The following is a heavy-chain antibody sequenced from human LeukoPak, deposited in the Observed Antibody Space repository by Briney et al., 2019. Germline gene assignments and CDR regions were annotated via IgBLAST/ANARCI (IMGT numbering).Heavy chain of an antibody. D-gene: IGHD5-12*01. CDR1: GFTFGDYA. CDR3: TRETRGGGYGFDY. V-gene: IGHV3-49*04. J-gene: IGHJ4*02. Sequence: PGRSLRHSCTVSGFTFGDYAMSWVRQAPGKGLEWVSLIRPKAHGGTTEYAASVKGRFTISRDDSKSTVYLQMNSLKTDDTGVYYCTRETRGGGYGFDYWGQGTLVTVSS. CDR2: IRPKAHGGTT.